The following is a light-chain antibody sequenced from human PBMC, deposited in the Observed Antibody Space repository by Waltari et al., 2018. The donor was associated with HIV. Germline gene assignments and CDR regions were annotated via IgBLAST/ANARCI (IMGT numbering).Light chain of an antibody. CDR3: QSYDSTLSGSDWV. CDR2: GNN. V-gene: IGLV1-40*01. CDR1: RSNIGAGSD. Sequence: QSVLTQPPSVSGAPGQRVTIPCTGSRSNIGAGSDVHRYQQLPGTAPYLLIYGNNHLAAGVRDRFSGVNSDTSASLAITGLQSEDEADYYCQSYDSTLSGSDWVFGGGTKLTVL. J-gene: IGLJ3*02.